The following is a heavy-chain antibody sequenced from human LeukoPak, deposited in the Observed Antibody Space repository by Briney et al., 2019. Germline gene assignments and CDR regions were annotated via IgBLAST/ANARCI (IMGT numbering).Heavy chain of an antibody. CDR1: GYTFATYG. Sequence: ASVTVSCKASGYTFATYGFCWVRQAPGHGLEWMGWISANTGKTDYARKFQGRATMTTDTSTSTAYMELRSLRPDDTAVYYCAKVAGDRMDYWGQGTLLTVPS. CDR3: AKVAGDRMDY. J-gene: IGHJ4*02. V-gene: IGHV1-18*01. CDR2: ISANTGKT. D-gene: IGHD6-13*01.